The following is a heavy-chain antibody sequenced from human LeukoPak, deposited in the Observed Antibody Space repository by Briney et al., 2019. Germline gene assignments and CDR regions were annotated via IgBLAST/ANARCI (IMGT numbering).Heavy chain of an antibody. CDR1: VFTFSGYI. CDR2: ISGRGCST. D-gene: IGHD2-15*01. V-gene: IGHV3-23*01. J-gene: IGHJ4*02. CDR3: AKDVGVVAATRPDC. Sequence: PGGSLRLSCAASVFTFSGYIMNWVRQAPGKGLEGVSAISGRGCSTYYADSVKGRFTISRDNSKNTLYLKMNSLRAEDTAVYYWAKDVGVVAATRPDCWGQGTLVTVSS.